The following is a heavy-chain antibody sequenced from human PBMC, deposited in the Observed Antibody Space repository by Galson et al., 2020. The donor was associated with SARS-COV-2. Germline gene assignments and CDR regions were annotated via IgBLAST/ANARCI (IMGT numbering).Heavy chain of an antibody. CDR2: IKSDGRSST. Sequence: GGSLRLSCAASGFTFSVYWMHWVRQATGKGPVWVSVIKSDGRSSTSYADFVKGRFTVSRDNAKNTLYLEMNRLSAEDTAVYYCARALTPPGYSYPSLPWDYYYGMDVWGQGTTVTVSS. J-gene: IGHJ6*02. V-gene: IGHV3-74*01. CDR3: ARALTPPGYSYPSLPWDYYYGMDV. CDR1: GFTFSVYW. D-gene: IGHD1-1*01.